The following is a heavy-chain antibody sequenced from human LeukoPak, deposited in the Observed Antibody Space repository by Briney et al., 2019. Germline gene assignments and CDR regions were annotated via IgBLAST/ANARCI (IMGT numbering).Heavy chain of an antibody. CDR1: GGSISSYY. J-gene: IGHJ3*02. V-gene: IGHV4-59*01. CDR3: ARGNIVGATDAFDI. Sequence: PSETLSLTCTVSGGSISSYYWSWIRQPPRKGLEWIGYIYYSGSTNYNPSLKSRVTISVDASKNQFSLKLSSVTAADTAVYYCARGNIVGATDAFDIWGQGTMVTVSS. D-gene: IGHD1-26*01. CDR2: IYYSGST.